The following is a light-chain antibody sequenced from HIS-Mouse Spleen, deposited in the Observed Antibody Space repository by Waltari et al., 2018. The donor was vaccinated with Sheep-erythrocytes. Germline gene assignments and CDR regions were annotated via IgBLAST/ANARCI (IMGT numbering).Light chain of an antibody. CDR3: SSYAGSNNFV. Sequence: QSALTQPPSASGSPGQSVTISCTGTSSDVGGYNYVSWYQQHPGKAPKLIIYEVSKRPAGIPDSFAGSKSRTTASLTVSGLQAEDEADYYSSSYAGSNNFVFGTGTKVTVL. CDR1: SSDVGGYNY. V-gene: IGLV2-8*01. CDR2: EVS. J-gene: IGLJ1*01.